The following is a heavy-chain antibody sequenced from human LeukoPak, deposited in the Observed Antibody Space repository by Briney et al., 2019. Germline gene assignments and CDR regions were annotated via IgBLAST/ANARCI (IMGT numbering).Heavy chain of an antibody. J-gene: IGHJ5*02. Sequence: GGSLRLSCAASGFTFSSYAMSWVRQAPGKGLGWVSAISGSGGSTYYADSVKGRFTISRDNSKNTLYLQMNSLRAEDTAVYYCAKDGSRSYYGSGSFLPAWFDPWGQGTLVTVSS. CDR3: AKDGSRSYYGSGSFLPAWFDP. CDR2: ISGSGGST. D-gene: IGHD3-10*01. CDR1: GFTFSSYA. V-gene: IGHV3-23*01.